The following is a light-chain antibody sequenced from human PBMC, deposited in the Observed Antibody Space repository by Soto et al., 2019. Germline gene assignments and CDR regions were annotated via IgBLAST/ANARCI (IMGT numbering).Light chain of an antibody. V-gene: IGKV1-5*01. J-gene: IGKJ1*01. CDR3: QQYHSYSSWT. CDR2: DAS. Sequence: DIQMTQSPSTLSASVGDRVTITCRATQSLNSLLAWYQQKPGRAPKLLIYDASILESGVPSRFSGSGSGTEFTLTISSLQTDDFATYYCQQYHSYSSWTFGQGTKVDIK. CDR1: QSLNSL.